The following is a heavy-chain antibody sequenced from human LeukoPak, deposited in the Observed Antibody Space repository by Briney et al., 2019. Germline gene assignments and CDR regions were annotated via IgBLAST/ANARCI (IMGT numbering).Heavy chain of an antibody. Sequence: SETLSLTCTVSGYSISSGYYWGWIRQPPGKGLEWIGNIYHSGSTYYNPSLKSRVTISVDTSKNQFSLKLSSVTAADTAVYYCAREGSAFDIWGQGTMVTVSS. CDR2: IYHSGST. CDR1: GYSISSGYY. CDR3: AREGSAFDI. V-gene: IGHV4-38-2*02. J-gene: IGHJ3*02.